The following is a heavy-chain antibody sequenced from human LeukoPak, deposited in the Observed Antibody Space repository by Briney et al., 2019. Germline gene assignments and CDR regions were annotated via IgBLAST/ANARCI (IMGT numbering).Heavy chain of an antibody. J-gene: IGHJ4*02. Sequence: GGSLRLSCAAPGFTFSNYEMNWVRQAPGKGLEWVSYISSSGSTIYYADSVKGRFTISRDNAKNSLYLQMNSLRAEDMAVYYCASRGLLWFGEFWGQGTLVTVSS. CDR3: ASRGLLWFGEF. D-gene: IGHD3-10*01. CDR1: GFTFSNYE. CDR2: ISSSGSTI. V-gene: IGHV3-48*03.